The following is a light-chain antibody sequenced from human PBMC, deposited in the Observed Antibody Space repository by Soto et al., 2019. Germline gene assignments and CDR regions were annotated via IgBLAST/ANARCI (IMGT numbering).Light chain of an antibody. Sequence: MTQSPVTLSVSPGERATLSCRASQFIGSNLAWYQQKPVQPPRLLIYDASTRATGIPARFSGSGSGTEFTLTISSLQSEDFAVYYCQQYNNWPPLTVGGGTKVDI. CDR3: QQYNNWPPLT. CDR1: QFIGSN. J-gene: IGKJ4*02. V-gene: IGKV3-15*01. CDR2: DAS.